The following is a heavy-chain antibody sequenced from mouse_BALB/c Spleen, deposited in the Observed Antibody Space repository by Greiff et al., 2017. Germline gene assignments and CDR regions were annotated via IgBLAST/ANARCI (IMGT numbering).Heavy chain of an antibody. V-gene: IGHV5-4*02. D-gene: IGHD3-1*01. CDR1: GFTFSDYY. CDR2: ISDGGSYT. Sequence: EVQGVESGGGLVKPGGSLKLSCAASGFTFSDYYMYWVRQTPEKRLEWVATISDGGSYTYYPDSVKGRFTISRDNAKNNLYLQMSSLKSEDTAMYYCARGYSSGYGFDYWGQGTTLTVSS. J-gene: IGHJ2*01. CDR3: ARGYSSGYGFDY.